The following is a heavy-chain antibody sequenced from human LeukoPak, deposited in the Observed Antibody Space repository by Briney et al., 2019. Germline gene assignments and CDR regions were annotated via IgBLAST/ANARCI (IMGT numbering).Heavy chain of an antibody. CDR1: GFTFSSYA. CDR3: GREKMQWLGGGGGFDY. V-gene: IGHV3-30-3*01. CDR2: ISYDGSNK. Sequence: GRSLRLSCAASGFTFSSYAMHWVRQAPGKGLEWVAVISYDGSNKYYADSVKGRFTISRDNSKNTLYLQMNSLRAEDTAVYYWGREKMQWLGGGGGFDYWGQGTLVTVSS. J-gene: IGHJ4*02. D-gene: IGHD6-19*01.